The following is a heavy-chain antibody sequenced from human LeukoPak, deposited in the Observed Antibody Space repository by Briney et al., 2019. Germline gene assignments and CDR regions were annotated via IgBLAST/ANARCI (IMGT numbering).Heavy chain of an antibody. J-gene: IGHJ4*02. CDR2: IGAYNGNT. Sequence: GASVKVSCKASGYTFTSYGISWVRQAPGQGLEWMGWIGAYNGNTNYAQKLQGRVTMTTDTSTSTAYVELRSLRSDDTAVYYCARVFHDSSGYYPYYFDYWGQGTLVPVSS. CDR3: ARVFHDSSGYYPYYFDY. CDR1: GYTFTSYG. V-gene: IGHV1-18*01. D-gene: IGHD3-22*01.